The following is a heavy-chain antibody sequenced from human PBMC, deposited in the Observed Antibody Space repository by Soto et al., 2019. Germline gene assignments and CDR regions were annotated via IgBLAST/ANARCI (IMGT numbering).Heavy chain of an antibody. V-gene: IGHV4-34*01. Sequence: SDTLSLTCAVYGGSFSGYYWSWIRQPPGKGLEWIGEINHSGSTNYNPSLKSRVTISVDTSKSQFSLKLSSVTAADTAVYYCARALHFAYWGQGTLVTVSS. CDR2: INHSGST. J-gene: IGHJ4*02. CDR1: GGSFSGYY. D-gene: IGHD1-26*01. CDR3: ARALHFAY.